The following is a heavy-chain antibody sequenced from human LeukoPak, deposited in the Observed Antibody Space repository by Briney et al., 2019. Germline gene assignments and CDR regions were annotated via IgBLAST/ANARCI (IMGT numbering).Heavy chain of an antibody. V-gene: IGHV4-34*01. CDR3: ARHPQYHYYYYMDV. CDR1: GESFSDYY. CDR2: INYSGST. D-gene: IGHD2/OR15-2a*01. J-gene: IGHJ6*03. Sequence: SETLSLTCAVYGESFSDYYGSWMRQSSGQGLELIGEINYSGSTNYNPSLKSRVTVSVDKSKNQFSLKLSSVTAADTAVYYCARHPQYHYYYYMDVWGKGTTVTISS.